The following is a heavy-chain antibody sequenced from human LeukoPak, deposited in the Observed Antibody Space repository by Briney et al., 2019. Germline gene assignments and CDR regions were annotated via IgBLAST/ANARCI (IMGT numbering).Heavy chain of an antibody. CDR1: GFTFSSYA. CDR3: AKTDDYYGSGNAFDI. J-gene: IGHJ3*02. Sequence: GGSLRLSCAASGFTFSSYAMNWVRQAPGKGLEWVSGISWNSGSIGYADSVKGRFTISRDNAKNSLYLQMNSLRAEDTALYYCAKTDDYYGSGNAFDIWGQGTMVTVSS. V-gene: IGHV3-9*01. CDR2: ISWNSGSI. D-gene: IGHD3-10*01.